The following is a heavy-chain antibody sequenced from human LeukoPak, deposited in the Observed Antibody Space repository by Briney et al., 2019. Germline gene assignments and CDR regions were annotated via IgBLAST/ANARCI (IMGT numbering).Heavy chain of an antibody. D-gene: IGHD2-2*03. Sequence: PGGSLRLSCAASGFTFSTYDMQWVRQAPGKGLEWVSGISRSGRTYYTDSVKGRFSISRDNSKDTLYLQMNSLRAEDTAVYYCAQGGYCAFDISGQGTMVAVSS. CDR1: GFTFSTYD. V-gene: IGHV3-23*01. CDR2: ISRSGRT. CDR3: AQGGYCAFDI. J-gene: IGHJ3*02.